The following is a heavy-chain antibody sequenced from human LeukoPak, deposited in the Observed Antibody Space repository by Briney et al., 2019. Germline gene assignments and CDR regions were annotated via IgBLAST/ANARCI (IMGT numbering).Heavy chain of an antibody. J-gene: IGHJ4*02. D-gene: IGHD2/OR15-2a*01. Sequence: GGSLRLSCAASGFTFSSYSMNWVRQAPGKGLEWVSYISSSSSTIYYADSVKGRFTISRDNAKNSLYLQMNSLRAEDTAVYYCAKDALFLQIDYWGQGTLVTVSS. CDR1: GFTFSSYS. V-gene: IGHV3-48*01. CDR2: ISSSSSTI. CDR3: AKDALFLQIDY.